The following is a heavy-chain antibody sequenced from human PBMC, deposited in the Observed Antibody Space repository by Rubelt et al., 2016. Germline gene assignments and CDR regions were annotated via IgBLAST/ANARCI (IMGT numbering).Heavy chain of an antibody. V-gene: IGHV3-23*01. D-gene: IGHD6-13*01. CDR2: ISGSGGST. J-gene: IGHJ4*02. Sequence: GISGSGGSTYYADSVKGRFTISRDNSKNTLYLQMNSLRAEDTAVYYCASLAAAGTFDYWGQGTLVTVSS. CDR3: ASLAAAGTFDY.